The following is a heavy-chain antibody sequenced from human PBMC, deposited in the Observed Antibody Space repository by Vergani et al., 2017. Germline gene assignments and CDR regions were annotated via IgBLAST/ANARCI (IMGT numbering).Heavy chain of an antibody. J-gene: IGHJ6*03. CDR1: GYTFTSYG. CDR2: ISAYNGNT. V-gene: IGHV1-18*01. D-gene: IGHD3-22*01. Sequence: QVQLVQSGAEVKKPGASVTVSCKASGYTFTSYGISWVRQAPGQGLEWMGWISAYNGNTNYAQKLQGRVTMTTDTSTSTAYMELRSLRSDDTAVYYCAGGGDYYDISGYYYVTGYYYYYMDVWGKGTTVTVSS. CDR3: AGGGDYYDISGYYYVTGYYYYYMDV.